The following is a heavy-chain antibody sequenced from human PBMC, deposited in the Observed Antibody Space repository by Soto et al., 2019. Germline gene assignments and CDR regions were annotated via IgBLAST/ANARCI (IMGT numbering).Heavy chain of an antibody. J-gene: IGHJ4*02. CDR3: GRAWSENDC. V-gene: IGHV3-7*05. D-gene: IGHD2-15*01. CDR2: IKQDGSER. Sequence: EVQLVESGGGLVQPGGSLRLSCAASGFTFSNYWMSWVRQAPGKGLEWVANIKQDGSERNYVDSVKGRFTISRDNAKKPLFLQLSSLSAEDAAVYYCGRAWSENDCWGQGILVTVS. CDR1: GFTFSNYW.